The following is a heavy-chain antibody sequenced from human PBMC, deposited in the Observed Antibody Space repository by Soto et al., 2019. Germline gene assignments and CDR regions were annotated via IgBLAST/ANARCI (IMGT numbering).Heavy chain of an antibody. CDR1: GFTFSSYS. V-gene: IGHV3-21*01. J-gene: IGHJ3*02. Sequence: GGSLSLSCAASGFTFSSYSMNWVRQAPGKGLEWVSSISSSSSYIYYADSVKGRFTISRDNAKNSLYLQMNSLRAEDTAVYYCARRDGYNSDAFDIWSQGTMVTVS. D-gene: IGHD5-12*01. CDR2: ISSSSSYI. CDR3: ARRDGYNSDAFDI.